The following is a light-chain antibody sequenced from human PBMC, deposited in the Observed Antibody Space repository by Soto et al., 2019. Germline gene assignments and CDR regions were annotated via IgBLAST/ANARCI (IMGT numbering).Light chain of an antibody. CDR2: DVS. CDR1: SSDVGGYNY. Sequence: HSVLTQPASVSGSPGQSITISCTATSSDVGGYNYVSWYQQHPGKAPKLMIYDVSNRPSGVSNRFSGSKSGNTASLTISGLQAEDEADYYGSAYTSSSFYVFGTGTKVNDL. V-gene: IGLV2-14*01. J-gene: IGLJ1*01. CDR3: SAYTSSSFYV.